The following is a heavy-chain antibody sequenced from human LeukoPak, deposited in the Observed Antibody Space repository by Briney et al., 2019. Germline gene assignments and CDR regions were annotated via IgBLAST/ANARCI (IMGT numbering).Heavy chain of an antibody. V-gene: IGHV4-34*01. D-gene: IGHD6-13*01. CDR3: ARRGSSSWYREGYFDY. CDR2: IYHSGST. CDR1: GGSFSGYY. Sequence: PSETLSLTCAVYGGSFSGYYWSWIRQPPGKGLEWIGSIYHSGSTYYNPSLKSRVTISVDTSKNQFSLKLSSVTAADTAVYYCARRGSSSWYREGYFDYWGQGTLVTVSS. J-gene: IGHJ4*02.